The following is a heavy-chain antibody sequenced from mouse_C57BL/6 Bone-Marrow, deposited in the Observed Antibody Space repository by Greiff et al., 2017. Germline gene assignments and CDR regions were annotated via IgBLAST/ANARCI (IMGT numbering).Heavy chain of an antibody. CDR1: GYAFSSYW. J-gene: IGHJ3*01. CDR3: ASGRLRRMFAY. Sequence: QVQLKESGAELVKPGASVKISCKASGYAFSSYWMNWVKQRPGKGLEWIGQIYPGDGDTNYNGKFKGKATLTADKSSSTAYMQLSSLTSEDSAVXFCASGRLRRMFAYWGQGTLVTVSA. D-gene: IGHD2-4*01. CDR2: IYPGDGDT. V-gene: IGHV1-80*01.